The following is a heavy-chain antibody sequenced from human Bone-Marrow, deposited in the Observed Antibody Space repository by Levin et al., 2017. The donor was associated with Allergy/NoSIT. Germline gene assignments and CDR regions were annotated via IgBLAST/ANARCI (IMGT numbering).Heavy chain of an antibody. V-gene: IGHV3-30*04. D-gene: IGHD6-6*01. CDR1: GFTFSSYA. J-gene: IGHJ4*02. CDR2: ISYDGRNK. CDR3: ARQRVSEALYFDY. Sequence: GGSLRLSCAASGFTFSSYAMHWVRQAPGKGLEWVAVISYDGRNKYYADSVKGRFTISRDNSKNTLYLQMNSLRAEDTAVYYCARQRVSEALYFDYWGQGTLVTVSS.